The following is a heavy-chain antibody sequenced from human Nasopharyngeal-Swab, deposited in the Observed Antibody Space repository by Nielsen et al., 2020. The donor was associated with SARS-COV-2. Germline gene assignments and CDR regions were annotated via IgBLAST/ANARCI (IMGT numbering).Heavy chain of an antibody. CDR3: ARFRYGVHDY. CDR1: GGSFSGYY. V-gene: IGHV4-34*01. Sequence: GSLRLSCAVYGGSFSGYYWSWIRQPPGKGLEWIGEINHSGSTNYNPSLKSRVTISVDTSKNQFSLKLSSVTAADTAVYYCARFRYGVHDYWGQGTLVTVSS. CDR2: INHSGST. J-gene: IGHJ4*02. D-gene: IGHD4-17*01.